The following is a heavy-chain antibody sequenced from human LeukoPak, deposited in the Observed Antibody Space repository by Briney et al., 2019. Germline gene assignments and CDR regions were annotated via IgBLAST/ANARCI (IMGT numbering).Heavy chain of an antibody. V-gene: IGHV4-39*01. J-gene: IGHJ5*02. Sequence: SETLSLTCTVSGGSISSSSYYWGWIRQPPGKGLEWIGSIYYSGSTYYNPSLKSRVTISVDTSKNQFSLKLSSVTAADTAVYYCAGAGSEYGSGSSYNWFDPWGQGTLVTVSS. CDR1: GGSISSSSYY. D-gene: IGHD3-10*01. CDR2: IYYSGST. CDR3: AGAGSEYGSGSSYNWFDP.